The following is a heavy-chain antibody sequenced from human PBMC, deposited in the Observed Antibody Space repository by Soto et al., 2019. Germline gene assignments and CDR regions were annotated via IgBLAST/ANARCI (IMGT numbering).Heavy chain of an antibody. Sequence: SLTCAVYGGSFSGYYWSWIRQPPGKGLEWIGEINHSGSTNYNPSLKSRVTISVDTSKNQFSLKLSSVTAADTAVYYCARGLIGKYDSSGYYYWGQGTLVTVSS. V-gene: IGHV4-34*01. J-gene: IGHJ4*02. D-gene: IGHD3-22*01. CDR3: ARGLIGKYDSSGYYY. CDR1: GGSFSGYY. CDR2: INHSGST.